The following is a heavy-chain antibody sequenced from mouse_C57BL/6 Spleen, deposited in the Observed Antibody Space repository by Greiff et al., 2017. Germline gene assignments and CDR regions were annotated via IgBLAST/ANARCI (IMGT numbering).Heavy chain of an antibody. CDR1: GFTFSDYY. Sequence: DVKLVESGGGLVQPGGSLKLSCAASGFTFSDYYMYWVRQTPEKRLEWVAYISNGGGSTYYPDTLKSRFTNSRDNAKNTLYLQMSRLKSEDTAMYYCARYNEFAYWGKGTLVTVSA. CDR2: ISNGGGST. V-gene: IGHV5-12*01. D-gene: IGHD1-3*01. CDR3: ARYNEFAY. J-gene: IGHJ3*01.